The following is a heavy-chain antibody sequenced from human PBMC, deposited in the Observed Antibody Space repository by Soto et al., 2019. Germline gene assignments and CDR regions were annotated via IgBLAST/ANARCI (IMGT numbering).Heavy chain of an antibody. CDR1: CCLRTRRVY. CDR3: ARRGYGSSWFDP. CDR2: IYYSGTT. V-gene: IGHV4-39*01. D-gene: IGHD6-13*01. Sequence: QLPLQEAGPGLVKPSETLSLTFTVSCCLRTRRVYLGWVRQPPGEGLGGIAIIYYSGTTYYNPSLESRVTISVDTSKNQFSLRLSSVTAADTAVYYCARRGYGSSWFDPWGQGTLVTVSS. J-gene: IGHJ5*02.